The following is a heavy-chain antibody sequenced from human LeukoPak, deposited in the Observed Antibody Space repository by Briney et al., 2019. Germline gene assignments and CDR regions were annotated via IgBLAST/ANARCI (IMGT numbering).Heavy chain of an antibody. J-gene: IGHJ6*03. D-gene: IGHD3-3*01. CDR2: IIPIFGTA. CDR1: GGTFSSYA. CDR3: ARGATYDSQKVKRGTNYYYYYVDV. V-gene: IGHV1-69*05. Sequence: ASVKVSCKASGGTFSSYAISWVRQAPGQGLEWMGGIIPIFGTANYAQKFQGRVTITTDESTSTAYMELSSLRSEDTAVYYCARGATYDSQKVKRGTNYYYYYVDVWGKGTTVTVSS.